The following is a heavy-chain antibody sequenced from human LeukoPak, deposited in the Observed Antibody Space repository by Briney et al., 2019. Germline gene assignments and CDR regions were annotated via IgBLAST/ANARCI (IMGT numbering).Heavy chain of an antibody. V-gene: IGHV4-59*08. J-gene: IGHJ4*02. D-gene: IGHD6-19*01. CDR1: GGSISSYY. Sequence: PSETLSLTCTVAGGSISSYYWSWIRQPPGKGLEWIGFISYSGSTNYNPSLKSRVTISVDTSKNQFSLKLSSVTAADTAVYYCARTAGVAVAGSRQYFDYWGQGTLVTVSS. CDR3: ARTAGVAVAGSRQYFDY. CDR2: ISYSGST.